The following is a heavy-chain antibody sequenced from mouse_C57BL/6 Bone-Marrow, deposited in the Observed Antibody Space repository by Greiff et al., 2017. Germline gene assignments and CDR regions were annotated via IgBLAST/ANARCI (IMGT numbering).Heavy chain of an antibody. J-gene: IGHJ3*01. CDR2: ISDGGSYT. CDR1: GFTFSSYA. D-gene: IGHD2-3*01. V-gene: IGHV5-4*01. Sequence: EVQGVESGGGLVKPGGSLKLSCAASGFTFSSYAMSWVRQTPEKRLEWVATISDGGSYTYYPDNVKGRFTISRDNAKNNLYLQMSHLKSEDTAMXYCARGNGYYVAWFAYWGQGTLGTGSA. CDR3: ARGNGYYVAWFAY.